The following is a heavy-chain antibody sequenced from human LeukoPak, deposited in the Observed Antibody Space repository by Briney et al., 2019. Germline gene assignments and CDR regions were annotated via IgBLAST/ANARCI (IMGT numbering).Heavy chain of an antibody. CDR3: ARETLGYSGYDRRGDI. D-gene: IGHD5-12*01. CDR2: IYYSGST. CDR1: GGSISSSSYY. Sequence: SETLSLTCTVSGGSISSSSYYWGRIRQPPGKGLEWIGSIYYSGSTYYNPSLKSRVTISVDTSKNQFSLKLSSVTAADTAVYYCARETLGYSGYDRRGDIWGQGTMVTVSS. J-gene: IGHJ3*02. V-gene: IGHV4-39*07.